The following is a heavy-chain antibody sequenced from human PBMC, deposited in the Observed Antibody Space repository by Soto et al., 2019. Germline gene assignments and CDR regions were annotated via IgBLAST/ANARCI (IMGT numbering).Heavy chain of an antibody. V-gene: IGHV3-23*01. CDR2: ISGSGGST. CDR3: AKGSKYCGGDCYEDAFDI. CDR1: GFPFSSYA. D-gene: IGHD2-21*01. J-gene: IGHJ3*02. Sequence: GGSLRLSCAASGFPFSSYAMSWVRQAPGKGLEWVSAISGSGGSTYYADSVKGRFTISRDNSKNTLYLQMNSLRAEDTAVYYCAKGSKYCGGDCYEDAFDIWGQGTMVTVSS.